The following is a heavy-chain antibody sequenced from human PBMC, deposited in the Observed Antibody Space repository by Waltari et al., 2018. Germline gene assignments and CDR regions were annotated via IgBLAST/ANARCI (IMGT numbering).Heavy chain of an antibody. CDR1: GGSSSNYY. CDR3: ARATYYDFSSGYSFDN. Sequence: QVQLQESGPGLVKPSETLSLTCSVSGGSSSNYYWNWIRLTPGKGLEWIGYISSSGQTNYTPSPPRRVSVSLATSKTRFSLRLSSVTAADTAVYYCARATYYDFSSGYSFDNWGQGTLVTVSS. J-gene: IGHJ4*02. CDR2: ISSSGQT. V-gene: IGHV4-59*01. D-gene: IGHD3-3*01.